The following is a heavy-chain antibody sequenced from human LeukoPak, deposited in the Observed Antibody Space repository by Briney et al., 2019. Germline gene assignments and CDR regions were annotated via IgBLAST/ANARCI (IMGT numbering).Heavy chain of an antibody. V-gene: IGHV4-4*07. CDR1: GGSTSSYN. CDR3: ARDVRYCSSTSCYRIDP. D-gene: IGHD2-2*01. J-gene: IGHJ5*02. CDR2: IYTSGST. Sequence: KPSETLSLTCTVSGGSTSSYNWSWIRQPAGKGLEWMGRIYTSGSTNYNPSLKSRVTMSVDTPKNQFSPKLSSVTAADTAVYYCARDVRYCSSTSCYRIDPWGQGTLVTVSS.